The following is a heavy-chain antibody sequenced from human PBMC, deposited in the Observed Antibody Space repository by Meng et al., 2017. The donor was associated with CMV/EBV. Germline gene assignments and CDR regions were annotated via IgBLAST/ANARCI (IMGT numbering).Heavy chain of an antibody. CDR2: IKQDGSEK. Sequence: ETLSLTCAASGFTFSSYWMSWVRQAPGKGLEWVANIKQDGSEKYYVDSVKGRFTISRDNAKNSLYLQMNSLRAEDTAVYYCAKDEYSSSSGYYYGMDVWGQGTTVTVSS. CDR1: GFTFSSYW. V-gene: IGHV3-7*01. J-gene: IGHJ6*02. D-gene: IGHD6-6*01. CDR3: AKDEYSSSSGYYYGMDV.